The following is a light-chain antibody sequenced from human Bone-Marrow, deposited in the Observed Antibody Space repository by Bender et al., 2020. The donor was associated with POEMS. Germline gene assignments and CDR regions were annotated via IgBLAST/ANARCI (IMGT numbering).Light chain of an antibody. Sequence: QSALTQARSVSGSPGQSVTISCTGSSSNIGAGFDIHWYQQLPGAAPKLLIYGYNNRPSGVPDRFSGSKSGTSASLAITGLQAEDEGDYYCQSYDNSLGGWVFGGGTKLTVL. CDR2: GYN. V-gene: IGLV1-40*01. CDR3: QSYDNSLGGWV. J-gene: IGLJ3*02. CDR1: SSNIGAGFD.